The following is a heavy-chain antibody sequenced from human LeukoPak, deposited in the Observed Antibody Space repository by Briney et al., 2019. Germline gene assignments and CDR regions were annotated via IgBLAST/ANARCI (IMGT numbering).Heavy chain of an antibody. CDR3: TRDISGGYFNWFDP. CDR1: GFRFADYA. CDR2: ITWNGGDI. Sequence: PGRSLRLSCAASGFRFADYAMHWDRQAPGKGLEWVSGITWNGGDIGYAESVKGRFTISRDNAKNSLHLQMNSLTSDDTALYYCTRDISGGYFNWFDPWGQGTLVFVSS. J-gene: IGHJ5*02. D-gene: IGHD2-15*01. V-gene: IGHV3-9*01.